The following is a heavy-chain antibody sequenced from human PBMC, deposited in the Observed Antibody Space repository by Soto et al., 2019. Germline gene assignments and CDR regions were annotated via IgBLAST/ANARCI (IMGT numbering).Heavy chain of an antibody. J-gene: IGHJ3*02. Sequence: GGSLRLSCAASTFTFSDYYMTWIRQAPGKGLEWVSYISSSGTGIYYPDSVKGRFTIARDNAKNSLYLQMSSLRAEDTAVYYCARAYSDDFDIWGQGTMVTVSS. V-gene: IGHV3-11*01. CDR2: ISSSGTGI. CDR1: TFTFSDYY. D-gene: IGHD2-15*01. CDR3: ARAYSDDFDI.